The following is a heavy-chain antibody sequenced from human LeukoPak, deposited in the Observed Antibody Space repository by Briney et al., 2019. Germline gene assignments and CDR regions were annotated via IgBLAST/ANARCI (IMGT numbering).Heavy chain of an antibody. J-gene: IGHJ4*02. CDR3: ATPPTVTRNY. V-gene: IGHV3-23*01. D-gene: IGHD4-17*01. Sequence: GGSLRLSCAASGFIVSNNYMSWVRQAPGKGLEWVSSINGNGGRTYYADSVKGRCTISRDNSKNTLFLQMNSLRAEDTAVYYCATPPTVTRNYWGQGTLVTVSS. CDR1: GFIVSNNY. CDR2: INGNGGRT.